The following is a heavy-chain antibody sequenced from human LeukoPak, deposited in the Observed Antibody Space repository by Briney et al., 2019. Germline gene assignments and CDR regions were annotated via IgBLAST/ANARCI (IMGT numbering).Heavy chain of an antibody. CDR3: ARESPYCSGGSCQNYYYGMDV. CDR1: GGSISSYY. J-gene: IGHJ6*02. V-gene: IGHV4-4*07. CDR2: IYTSGST. Sequence: PSETLSLTCTVSGGSISSYYWSWIRQPAGKGLEWIGRIYTSGSTNYNPSPKSRVTMSVDTSKNQFSLKLSSVTAADTAVYYCARESPYCSGGSCQNYYYGMDVWGQGTTVTVSS. D-gene: IGHD2-15*01.